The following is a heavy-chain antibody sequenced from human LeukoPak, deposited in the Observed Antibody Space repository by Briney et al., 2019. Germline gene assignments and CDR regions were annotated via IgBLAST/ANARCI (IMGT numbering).Heavy chain of an antibody. D-gene: IGHD5-18*01. V-gene: IGHV1-8*01. CDR3: ARGRYSYGYSENDY. J-gene: IGHJ4*02. CDR1: GYTFTSYD. Sequence: ASVKVSCKASGYTFTSYDINWVRQATGQGLEWMGWMNPNSGNTGYAQKLQGRVTMTRNTSISTAYMELSSLRSEDTAVYYCARGRYSYGYSENDYWGQGTLVTVSP. CDR2: MNPNSGNT.